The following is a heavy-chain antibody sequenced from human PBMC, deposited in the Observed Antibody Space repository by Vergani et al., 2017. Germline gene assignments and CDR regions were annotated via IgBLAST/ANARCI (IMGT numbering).Heavy chain of an antibody. Sequence: QVQLQQWGAGLLKPSETLSLTCAVYGGSFSGYYWSWIRQPPGKGLGWIGEINHSGSTNYNPSLKSRVTISVDTSKNQFSRKLSSVTAADTAVYYCARAPRDYEYVWGSYRYFGYFDYWGQGTLVTVSS. CDR1: GGSFSGYY. V-gene: IGHV4-34*01. CDR3: ARAPRDYEYVWGSYRYFGYFDY. J-gene: IGHJ4*02. CDR2: INHSGST. D-gene: IGHD3-16*02.